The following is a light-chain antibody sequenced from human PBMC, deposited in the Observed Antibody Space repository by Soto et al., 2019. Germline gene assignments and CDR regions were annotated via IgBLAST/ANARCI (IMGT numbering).Light chain of an antibody. Sequence: EIVLTQSPGTLSLSPGERATLSCRASQSVSSSYLAWYQQKPGQAPRLLIYGASSRATGIPDRFSGSGSGTDFTLTISRLEPEDFAVYFCQQYDYLITLGQGTRLEIK. J-gene: IGKJ5*01. CDR3: QQYDYLIT. V-gene: IGKV3-20*01. CDR1: QSVSSSY. CDR2: GAS.